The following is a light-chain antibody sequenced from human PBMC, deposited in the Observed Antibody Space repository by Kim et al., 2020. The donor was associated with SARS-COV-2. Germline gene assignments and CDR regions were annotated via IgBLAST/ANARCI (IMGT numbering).Light chain of an antibody. J-gene: IGKJ4*01. CDR1: QSVLYSSNNKNY. CDR2: WAS. V-gene: IGKV4-1*01. CDR3: QQYYSTPLT. Sequence: DIVMNQSPDSLAVSLGERANINCKSSQSVLYSSNNKNYLAWYQQKPGQPPKLLIYWASTRESGVPDRFSGSGSGTDFTLTISSLQAEDVAVYYFQQYYSTPLTFGGGTKVDIK.